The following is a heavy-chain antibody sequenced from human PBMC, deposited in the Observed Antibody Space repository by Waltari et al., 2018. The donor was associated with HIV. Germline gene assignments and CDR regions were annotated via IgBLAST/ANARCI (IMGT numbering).Heavy chain of an antibody. CDR1: GFTFSRYT. CDR3: VRDDPGYEPIDY. V-gene: IGHV3-21*02. D-gene: IGHD2-2*01. CDR2: ISRDNRES. J-gene: IGHJ4*02. Sequence: VRLMESGGGLVEPGGSLTISCAASGFTFSRYTMNWIRHIPGKGLEWLASISRDNRESYYIDSIKSRFTISRDNAANSVFLHMDRLRVDDTAQYFCVRDDPGYEPIDYWGRGTRVTVSS.